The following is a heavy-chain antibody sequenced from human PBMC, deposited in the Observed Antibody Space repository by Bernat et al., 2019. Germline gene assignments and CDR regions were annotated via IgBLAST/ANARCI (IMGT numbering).Heavy chain of an antibody. V-gene: IGHV3-30-3*01. Sequence: QVQLVESGGGVVQPGRSLRLSCAASGFTFSSYAMHWVRQAPGKGLEWVAVISYDGSNKYYADSVKGRFTISRDNSKNTLYLQMNSLRADDTAVYYCARDPDGDYSGAFDIWGQGTMVTVSS. CDR3: ARDPDGDYSGAFDI. CDR2: ISYDGSNK. J-gene: IGHJ3*02. CDR1: GFTFSSYA. D-gene: IGHD4-17*01.